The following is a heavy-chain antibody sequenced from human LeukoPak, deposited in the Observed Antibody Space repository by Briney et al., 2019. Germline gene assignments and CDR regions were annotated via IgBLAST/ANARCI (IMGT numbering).Heavy chain of an antibody. Sequence: GGSLRLSCAASGFTFSDYYMSWIRQAPGKGLEWVSYISSSGSTIYYADSVKGRFTISRDNAKNSLYLQMNSLRAEDTAVYYCVGGYRPVVDFFFDYWGQGTLVTVSS. V-gene: IGHV3-11*04. CDR1: GFTFSDYY. CDR2: ISSSGSTI. D-gene: IGHD5-12*01. CDR3: VGGYRPVVDFFFDY. J-gene: IGHJ4*02.